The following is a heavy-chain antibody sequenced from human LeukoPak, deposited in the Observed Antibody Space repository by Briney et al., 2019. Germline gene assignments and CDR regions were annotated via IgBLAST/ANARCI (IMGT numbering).Heavy chain of an antibody. CDR1: NYSISSGSY. D-gene: IGHD1-14*01. J-gene: IGHJ5*02. V-gene: IGHV4-38-2*02. Sequence: SETLSLTCIVSNYSISSGSYWTWIRQPPGRGLEWIGGIYHIGYTFYNPSLKSRVTISVDTSKNEFSLKLNSVTAADTALYYCAREGTVRWFDPWGQGTLVTVSS. CDR2: IYHIGYT. CDR3: AREGTVRWFDP.